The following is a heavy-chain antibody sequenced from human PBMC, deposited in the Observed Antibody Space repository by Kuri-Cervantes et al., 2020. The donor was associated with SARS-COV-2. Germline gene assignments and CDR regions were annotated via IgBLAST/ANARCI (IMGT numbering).Heavy chain of an antibody. V-gene: IGHV3-11*04. CDR2: ISSSSSTI. J-gene: IGHJ4*02. CDR1: GFTFSDYY. Sequence: GGSLRLSCAASGFTFSDYYMSWIRQAPGKGLEWVSYISSSSSTIYYADSVKGRFTISRDNAKNSLYLQMSSLRAEDTAVYYCARDSSSGWFSYWGQGTLVTVSS. D-gene: IGHD6-19*01. CDR3: ARDSSSGWFSY.